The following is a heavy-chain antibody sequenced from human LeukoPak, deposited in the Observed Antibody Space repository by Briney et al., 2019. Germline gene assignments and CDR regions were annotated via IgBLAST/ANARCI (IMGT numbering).Heavy chain of an antibody. Sequence: ASVKVSCKASGYTFTSYGISWVRQAPGQGLEWMGWISAYNGNTNYAQKLQGRVTMTTDTSTSTAYMELSGLKSDDTAVYYCARGVYYDSPPFHWGQGTLVTVSS. V-gene: IGHV1-18*01. D-gene: IGHD3-22*01. CDR1: GYTFTSYG. CDR2: ISAYNGNT. CDR3: ARGVYYDSPPFH. J-gene: IGHJ1*01.